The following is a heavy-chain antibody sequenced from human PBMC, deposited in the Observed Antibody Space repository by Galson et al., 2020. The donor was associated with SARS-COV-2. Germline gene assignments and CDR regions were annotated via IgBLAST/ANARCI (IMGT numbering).Heavy chain of an antibody. CDR3: TRGGYSYGYNYLYY. CDR1: AGTIITNS. Sequence: ASSLDTCKGSAGTIITNSINCVRQAPAQGLVWMGGIIPIFGTENYAQKFQDRITITTDESTNTACVARSSLRTEDTAVYYCTRGGYSYGYNYLYYWGQGTLVTVSS. V-gene: IGHV1-69*05. CDR2: IIPIFGTE. J-gene: IGHJ4*02. D-gene: IGHD5-18*01.